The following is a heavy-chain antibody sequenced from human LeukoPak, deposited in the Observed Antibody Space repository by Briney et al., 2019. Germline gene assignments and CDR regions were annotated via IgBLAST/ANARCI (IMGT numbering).Heavy chain of an antibody. CDR3: ASIAVAGLERRRSY. CDR2: ISGSGGST. J-gene: IGHJ4*02. V-gene: IGHV3-23*01. CDR1: GFTFSTYD. D-gene: IGHD6-19*01. Sequence: GGSLRLSCAASGFTFSTYDITWVRQAPGKGLQWVSGISGSGGSTYYADSVKGRFTISRDNSKNTLYLQMNSLRAEDTAIYYCASIAVAGLERRRSYWGQGTLVTVSS.